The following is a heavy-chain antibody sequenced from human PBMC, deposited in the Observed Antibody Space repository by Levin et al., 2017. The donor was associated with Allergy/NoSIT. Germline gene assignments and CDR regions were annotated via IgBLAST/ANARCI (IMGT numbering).Heavy chain of an antibody. D-gene: IGHD5-12*01. CDR1: GFTFSSYG. CDR2: IWDDGYKK. J-gene: IGHJ6*03. CDR3: ARVLRFYYYYYMDV. Sequence: GGSLRLSCAASGFTFSSYGMHWVRQAPGKGLEWVAVIWDDGYKKYYAESVKGRFTISRDNSKNTLYLQMNSLRAEDTAVYYCARVLRFYYYYYMDVWGKGTPVTVAS. V-gene: IGHV3-33*01.